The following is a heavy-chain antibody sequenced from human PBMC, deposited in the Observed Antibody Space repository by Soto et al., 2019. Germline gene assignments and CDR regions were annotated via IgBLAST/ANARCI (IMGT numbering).Heavy chain of an antibody. CDR1: GFTFIDYY. Sequence: PWGSLRLSCAASGFTFIDYYITSIRHSPGSGLEWVSYISSSSGTISYANSVKGRFTISRDNAQNSLYLQMTSLRAEDTAVYYCARGTYRSKTDFDYWGQGTLVTVSS. J-gene: IGHJ4*02. V-gene: IGHV3-11*01. CDR2: ISSSSGTI. D-gene: IGHD6-13*01. CDR3: ARGTYRSKTDFDY.